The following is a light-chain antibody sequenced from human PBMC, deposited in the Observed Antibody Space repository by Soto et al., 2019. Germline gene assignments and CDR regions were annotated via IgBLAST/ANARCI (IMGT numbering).Light chain of an antibody. V-gene: IGKV1-5*02. J-gene: IGKJ1*01. CDR2: DVS. CDR3: QHYTMYSPWT. CDR1: QTISSW. Sequence: DIQMTQSPSTLSGSVGDRVTIICRASQTISSWLAWYQQKPGKAPKLLIYDVSSLQSGVPSRFSGSGSGTEFTLTISSLQPEDFATYYCQHYTMYSPWTFGQGTKVDI.